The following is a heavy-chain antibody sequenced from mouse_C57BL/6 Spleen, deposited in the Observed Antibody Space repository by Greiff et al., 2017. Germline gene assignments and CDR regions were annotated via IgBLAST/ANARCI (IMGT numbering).Heavy chain of an antibody. CDR1: GYSFTGYY. CDR2: INPSTGGT. D-gene: IGHD2-4*01. Sequence: EVQLQQSGPELVKPGASVKISCKATGYSFTGYYMNWVKQSPEKSLEWIGEINPSTGGTTYNQKFKAKATLTADKSSSTAYMQLKRLTPEDSAVYYSARFGYDSFYFDYWGQGTTLTVSS. V-gene: IGHV1-42*01. CDR3: ARFGYDSFYFDY. J-gene: IGHJ2*01.